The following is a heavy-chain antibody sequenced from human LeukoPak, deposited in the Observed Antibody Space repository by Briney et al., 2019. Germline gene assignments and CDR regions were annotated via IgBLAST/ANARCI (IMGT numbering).Heavy chain of an antibody. CDR1: GFKFSSYS. D-gene: IGHD6-13*01. V-gene: IGHV3-21*01. CDR3: ARVRWVYPGHFDY. J-gene: IGHJ4*02. Sequence: PGGSLRLSCAASGFKFSSYSMKWVRQAPGKGLEWVSFISSSSSYIYYADSLKGRFTISRDNAKNSLYLQMNSLRAEDTAVYYCARVRWVYPGHFDYWGQGTLVTVPS. CDR2: ISSSSSYI.